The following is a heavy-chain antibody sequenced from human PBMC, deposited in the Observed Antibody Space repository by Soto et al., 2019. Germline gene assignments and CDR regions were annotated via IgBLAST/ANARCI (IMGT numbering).Heavy chain of an antibody. V-gene: IGHV3-30*18. Sequence: VQLVESGGGVVQPGRSLRLSCAASGFTFSDYAMHWVRQAPGKGLEWVAVVSHDGRNTHYADSVKGRFTISRDSSQNTVSLEMTSLLAEDTAVYYCAKGGRQWLVTSDFNYWGQGALVTVSS. J-gene: IGHJ4*02. D-gene: IGHD6-19*01. CDR3: AKGGRQWLVTSDFNY. CDR1: GFTFSDYA. CDR2: VSHDGRNT.